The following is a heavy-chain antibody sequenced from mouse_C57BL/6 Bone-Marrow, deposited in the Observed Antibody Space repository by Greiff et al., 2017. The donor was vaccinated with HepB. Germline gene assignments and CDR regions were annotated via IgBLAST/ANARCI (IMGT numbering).Heavy chain of an antibody. Sequence: QVQLQQSGPELVKPGASVKISCKASGYAFSSSWMNWVKQRPGKGLEWIGRIYPGDGDTNYNGKFKGKATLTADKSSSTAYMQLSSLTSEDSVVYFCARRRYYGSRDYFDYWGQGTTLTVSS. D-gene: IGHD1-1*01. CDR1: GYAFSSSW. J-gene: IGHJ2*01. V-gene: IGHV1-82*01. CDR2: IYPGDGDT. CDR3: ARRRYYGSRDYFDY.